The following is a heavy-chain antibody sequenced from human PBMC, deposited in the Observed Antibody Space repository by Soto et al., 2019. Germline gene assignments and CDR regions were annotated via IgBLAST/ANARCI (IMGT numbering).Heavy chain of an antibody. D-gene: IGHD6-13*01. CDR2: MNPNSGNT. CDR3: ARGRGSSRYGEGGGFVDV. Sequence: KGAGYNYTGYHVDWVRQATGQGLEWMGWMNPNSGNTGYAQKFQGRVTMTRNTSISTAYMELSSLRSEDTAVYYCARGRGSSRYGEGGGFVDVWGQGTTVTVSS. J-gene: IGHJ6*02. CDR1: GYNYTGYH. V-gene: IGHV1-8*01.